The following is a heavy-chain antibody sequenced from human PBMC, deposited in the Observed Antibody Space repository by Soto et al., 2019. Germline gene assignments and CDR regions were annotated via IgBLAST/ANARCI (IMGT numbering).Heavy chain of an antibody. J-gene: IGHJ4*02. CDR2: IWYDGSYK. CDR1: GFTFSNHG. Sequence: QVQLVESGGGVVQPGRSLILSCAASGFTFSNHGMHWVRQAPGKGLEWVAVIWYDGSYKYYADSVKGRFTISRDNSKNTLYLQMNSLRAEDAALYYCARPDMVSYYFDSWGQATLVTVSS. CDR3: ARPDMVSYYFDS. D-gene: IGHD5-18*01. V-gene: IGHV3-33*01.